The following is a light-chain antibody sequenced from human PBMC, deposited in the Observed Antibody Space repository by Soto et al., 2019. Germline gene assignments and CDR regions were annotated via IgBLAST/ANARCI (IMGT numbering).Light chain of an antibody. CDR1: SSDVGRYDY. J-gene: IGLJ1*01. CDR3: CSLAGSYTYV. Sequence: QSVLTQPRSVSGSPGQSVTISCTGTSSDVGRYDYVSWYQQHPGKAPKLIIYDVSERPSGVPDRFSGSKFGNTASLTISGLQAEDEADYSCCSLAGSYTYVFGNGTKLTVL. CDR2: DVS. V-gene: IGLV2-11*01.